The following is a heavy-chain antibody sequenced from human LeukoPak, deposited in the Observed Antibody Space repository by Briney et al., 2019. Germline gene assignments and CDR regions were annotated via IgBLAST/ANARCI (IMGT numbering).Heavy chain of an antibody. CDR2: IKQDGSEK. CDR1: GFTFSSYW. V-gene: IGHV3-7*01. CDR3: ARDRGPGSDHYFDY. D-gene: IGHD3-10*01. Sequence: GGSLGLSCAASGFTFSSYWMSWVRQAPGKGLEWVANIKQDGSEKYYVDSVKGRFTISRDNAKNSLYLQMNSLRAEDTAVYYCARDRGPGSDHYFDYWGQGTLVTVSS. J-gene: IGHJ4*02.